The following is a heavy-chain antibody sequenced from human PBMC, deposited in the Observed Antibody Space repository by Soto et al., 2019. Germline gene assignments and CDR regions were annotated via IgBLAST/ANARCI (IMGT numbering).Heavy chain of an antibody. CDR3: TRGDSYYYYYMNV. D-gene: IGHD2-21*02. CDR2: ISSSSSTI. Sequence: EVQLVESGGGLVQPGGSLRLSCAASGFTFSSYSMNWVRQAPGEGLEWVSYISSSSSTIYYADSVKGRFTISRDNAKNSLYLQTNSLRAEDTAVYYCTRGDSYYYYYMNVWGKGTTVTVSS. CDR1: GFTFSSYS. J-gene: IGHJ6*03. V-gene: IGHV3-48*01.